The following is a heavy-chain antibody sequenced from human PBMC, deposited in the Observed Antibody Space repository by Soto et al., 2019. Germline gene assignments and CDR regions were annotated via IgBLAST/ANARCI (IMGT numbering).Heavy chain of an antibody. CDR3: ARQWGTDAFDI. CDR2: SYESGST. V-gene: IGHV4-30-2*01. D-gene: IGHD2-8*01. J-gene: IGHJ3*02. Sequence: SETLSLTCTVSGGSIRTGGYFWSWIRQPPGKGLEWIGYSYESGSTSYNPSLKSRVTISVDRPNNRFSLKLYSVTAADTAVYYCARQWGTDAFDIWGQGTMVTVSS. CDR1: GGSIRTGGYF.